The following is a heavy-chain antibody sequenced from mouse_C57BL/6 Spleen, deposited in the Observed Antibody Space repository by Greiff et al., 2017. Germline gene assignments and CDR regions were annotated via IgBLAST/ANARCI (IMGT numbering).Heavy chain of an antibody. V-gene: IGHV1-85*01. CDR1: GYTFTSYD. CDR3: AREGPIGSGYEDWDFDV. J-gene: IGHJ1*03. D-gene: IGHD1-1*01. CDR2: IYPRDGST. Sequence: VKLMESGPELVKPGASVKLSCKASGYTFTSYDINWVKQRPGQGLAWIGWIYPRDGSTKYNEKFKGKATLTVDTSSSTAYMELQSRTSEDSALYFCAREGPIGSGYEDWDFDVWGTGTTGTGSS.